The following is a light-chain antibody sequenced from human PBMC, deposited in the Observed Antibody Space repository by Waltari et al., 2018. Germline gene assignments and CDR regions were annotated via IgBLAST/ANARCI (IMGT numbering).Light chain of an antibody. V-gene: IGLV3-21*02. CDR1: NIGSKS. CDR2: DDS. J-gene: IGLJ3*02. CDR3: QVWDSSTDHWV. Sequence: SYVLTQPPSVSVAPGQTARITCGGNNIGSKSVHWYQQKPGQAPVLVIYDDSDRPSGIPGRFSGSNSGNTATRTISRVDAGDEADYYCQVWDSSTDHWVFGGGTKLTVL.